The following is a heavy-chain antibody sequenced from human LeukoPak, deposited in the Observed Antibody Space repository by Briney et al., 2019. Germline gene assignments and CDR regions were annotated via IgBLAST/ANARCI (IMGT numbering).Heavy chain of an antibody. CDR1: GFTVSGHY. J-gene: IGHJ1*01. Sequence: GGSLTLSCAVSGFTVSGHYMSWVRQAPGKGLEWVSIIYSGGNTYYADSVKGRFTISRDNSKNTLYLQTNSLRAEDTAVYYSASGSGYYRVAEYFQHSGQSTLVTVSS. CDR3: ASGSGYYRVAEYFQH. D-gene: IGHD3-22*01. V-gene: IGHV3-53*01. CDR2: IYSGGNT.